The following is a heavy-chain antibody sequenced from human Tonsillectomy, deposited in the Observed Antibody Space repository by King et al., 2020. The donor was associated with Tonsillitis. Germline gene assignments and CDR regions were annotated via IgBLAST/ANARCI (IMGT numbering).Heavy chain of an antibody. V-gene: IGHV1-58*01. Sequence: IQLVQSGPEVKKPGTSVKVSCKASGFTFTTSAVQWVRQARGQRLEWIGWIVVGSGNTTYEQKFQERVTITRDMSTSTAFMELSSLRSEDTAVYYCAADPFGYSFANWGQGTLVTVSS. CDR3: AADPFGYSFAN. CDR1: GFTFTTSA. J-gene: IGHJ4*02. CDR2: IVVGSGNT. D-gene: IGHD5-18*01.